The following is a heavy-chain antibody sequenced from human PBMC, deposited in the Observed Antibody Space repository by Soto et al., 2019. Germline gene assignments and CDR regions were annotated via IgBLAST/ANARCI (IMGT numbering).Heavy chain of an antibody. D-gene: IGHD3-10*02. Sequence: DVQLLESGGGLVQPGGSLRLSCAASGFTFSNYAMTWVRQAPGKGLEWVSGIRGRGGSTFYADSVKGRFTISRDNSKNTLYRQMNSVGAEDTAGYYCAEDQGLSVDVPYYLYYWGQGTPGTVSS. J-gene: IGHJ4*02. CDR3: AEDQGLSVDVPYYLYY. CDR1: GFTFSNYA. V-gene: IGHV3-23*01. CDR2: IRGRGGST.